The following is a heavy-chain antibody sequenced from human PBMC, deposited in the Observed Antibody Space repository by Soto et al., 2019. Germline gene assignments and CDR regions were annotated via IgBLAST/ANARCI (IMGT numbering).Heavy chain of an antibody. D-gene: IGHD1-26*01. CDR2: ISAYNGNT. V-gene: IGHV1-18*01. CDR1: GYTFTNYG. J-gene: IGHJ5*02. Sequence: ASVKVSCKASGYTFTNYGISWVRQAPGQGLEWMGWISAYNGNTNYAQKLQGRVTMTTDTSTSTAYMELRTLRSDDTAVYYCVRIVGADRRWFDPWGQGTLVTVSS. CDR3: VRIVGADRRWFDP.